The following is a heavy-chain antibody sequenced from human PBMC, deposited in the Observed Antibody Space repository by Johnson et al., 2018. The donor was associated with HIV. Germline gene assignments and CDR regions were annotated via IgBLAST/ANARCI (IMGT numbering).Heavy chain of an antibody. Sequence: VQLVESGGGLVQPGRSLRLSCAASGFTFDDYAMHWVRQAPGKGLEWVSGISWNSGSIGYADSVKGRFTISRDNAKNSLYLQMNSLRAEDTALYYCARGSDPFGGVIVNGAFDIWGQGTMVTVSS. V-gene: IGHV3-9*01. CDR3: ARGSDPFGGVIVNGAFDI. J-gene: IGHJ3*02. CDR2: ISWNSGSI. D-gene: IGHD3-16*02. CDR1: GFTFDDYA.